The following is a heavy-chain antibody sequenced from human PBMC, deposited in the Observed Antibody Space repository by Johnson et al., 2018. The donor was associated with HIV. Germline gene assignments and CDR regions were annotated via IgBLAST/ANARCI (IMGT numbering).Heavy chain of an antibody. CDR3: ARGGVAVAGTNAFNI. D-gene: IGHD6-19*01. CDR2: INSDGSST. CDR1: GFTFSSYW. V-gene: IGHV3-74*02. Sequence: EQLVESGGGLVQPGGSLRLSCAASGFTFSSYWMNWVRQAPGKGLVWVSRINSDGSSTSYADSVKGRFTISRDNSKHTLYLQMNSLRAEDTAVYYCARGGVAVAGTNAFNIWGQGTMVTVSS. J-gene: IGHJ3*02.